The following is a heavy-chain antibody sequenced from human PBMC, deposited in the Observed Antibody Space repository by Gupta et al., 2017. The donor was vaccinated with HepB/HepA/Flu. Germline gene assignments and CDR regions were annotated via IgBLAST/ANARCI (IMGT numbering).Heavy chain of an antibody. CDR2: ISNDGTKK. J-gene: IGHJ4*02. CDR1: GLSFISYA. V-gene: IGHV3-30-3*01. CDR3: ARDDSVARLDY. Sequence: QVQLVESGGSLVQPGRSLRLSCAASGLSFISYAMHWVRQAPGKGLEWVSVISNDGTKKNYADSVRGRFTVTRDNSKNTIFLQMDNVRVEDTAVYYYARDDSVARLDYWGQGTLVTVSS. D-gene: IGHD2-21*02.